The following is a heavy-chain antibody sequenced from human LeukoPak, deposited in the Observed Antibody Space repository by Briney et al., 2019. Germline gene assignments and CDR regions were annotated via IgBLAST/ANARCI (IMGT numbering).Heavy chain of an antibody. CDR1: GYTFTSYY. CDR3: ARGPAGLPHNNWFDP. D-gene: IGHD5-12*01. V-gene: IGHV1-46*01. CDR2: INPSGGST. Sequence: GASVKVSCKASGYTFTSYYMHWVRQAPGQGLEWMGIINPSGGSTSYAQKFQGRVTMTRDTSTSTVYMELRSLRSDDTAVYYCARGPAGLPHNNWFDPWGQGTLVTVSS. J-gene: IGHJ5*02.